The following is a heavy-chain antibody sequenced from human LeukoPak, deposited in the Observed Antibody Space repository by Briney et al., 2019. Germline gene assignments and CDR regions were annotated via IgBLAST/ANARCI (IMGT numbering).Heavy chain of an antibody. Sequence: PGRSLRLSCAASGFTFSSNCMSWVRQAPGKGLEWVSVSYTGGNTHYADSVKGRFTLSRDNSKNTVYLQMNSLRVEDTAMYYCASISDLLYYFDSWGQGTLVTVSS. V-gene: IGHV3-66*01. J-gene: IGHJ4*02. CDR2: SYTGGNT. CDR1: GFTFSSNC. CDR3: ASISDLLYYFDS.